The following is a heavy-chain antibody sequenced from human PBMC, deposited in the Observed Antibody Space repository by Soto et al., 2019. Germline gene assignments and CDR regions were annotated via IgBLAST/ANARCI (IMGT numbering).Heavy chain of an antibody. CDR2: IYYSGST. J-gene: IGHJ5*02. CDR3: ARLRTVPNWFDP. V-gene: IGHV4-59*01. CDR1: GGSISSYY. Sequence: SETLSLTCTVSGGSISSYYWSWIRQPPGKGLEWIGYIYYSGSTNYNPSLKSRVTISVDTSKNQFSLKLSSVTAADTAVYYCARLRTVPNWFDPWGQGTLVTAPQ. D-gene: IGHD4-17*01.